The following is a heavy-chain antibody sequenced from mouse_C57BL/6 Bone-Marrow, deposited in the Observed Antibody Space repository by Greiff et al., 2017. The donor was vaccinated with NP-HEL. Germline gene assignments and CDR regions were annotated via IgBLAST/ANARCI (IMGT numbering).Heavy chain of an antibody. CDR2: IHPNSGST. CDR3: ARGLLWLRRRDYYAMDY. V-gene: IGHV1-64*01. J-gene: IGHJ4*01. Sequence: VQLQQPGAELVKPGASVKLSCKASGYTFTSYWMNWVKQRPGKGLEWIGMIHPNSGSTNNYAKLKRKATLNVDKSSSTAYMQLSSLTSEDSAVYYCARGLLWLRRRDYYAMDYWGQGTSVTVSS. CDR1: GYTFTSYW. D-gene: IGHD2-2*01.